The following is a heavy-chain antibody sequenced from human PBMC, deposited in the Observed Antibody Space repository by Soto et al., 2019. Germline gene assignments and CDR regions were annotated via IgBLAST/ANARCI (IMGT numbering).Heavy chain of an antibody. J-gene: IGHJ4*02. CDR1: GSTFSSYG. CDR3: ARDLSRGIDY. Sequence: QVQLVESGGGVVQPGRSLRLSCAASGSTFSSYGMHWVRQAPGKGLEWVAVIWYDGSNKYYADSVKGRFTISRDNSKNTLYLQMNSLRAEDTAVYYCARDLSRGIDYWGQGTLVTVSS. CDR2: IWYDGSNK. D-gene: IGHD3-10*01. V-gene: IGHV3-33*01.